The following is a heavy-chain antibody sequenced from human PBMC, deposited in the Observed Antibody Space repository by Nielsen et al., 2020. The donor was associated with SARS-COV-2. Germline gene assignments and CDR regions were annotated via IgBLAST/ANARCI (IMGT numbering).Heavy chain of an antibody. J-gene: IGHJ5*02. V-gene: IGHV3-11*04. D-gene: IGHD2-2*01. CDR3: ARDMPPEVVVVPAAHNWFDP. CDR2: ISSSGSTI. Sequence: RQPPGKGLEWVSYISSSGSTIYYADSVKGRFTISRDNAKNSLYLQMNSLRAEDTAVYYSARDMPPEVVVVPAAHNWFDPWGQGTLVTVSS.